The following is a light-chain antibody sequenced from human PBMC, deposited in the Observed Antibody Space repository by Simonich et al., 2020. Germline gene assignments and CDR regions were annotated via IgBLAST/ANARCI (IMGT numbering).Light chain of an antibody. Sequence: EIVMTQSPATLSVSPGERTTLSCRASQSVSSNLAWYQQKPGQAPRLLIYGAFTRATGIPARFSGSGSGTEFTLTISSLQPEDIATYYCQQYDNLPYTFGQGTKLEIK. J-gene: IGKJ2*01. CDR3: QQYDNLPYT. CDR1: QSVSSN. V-gene: IGKV3-15*01. CDR2: GAF.